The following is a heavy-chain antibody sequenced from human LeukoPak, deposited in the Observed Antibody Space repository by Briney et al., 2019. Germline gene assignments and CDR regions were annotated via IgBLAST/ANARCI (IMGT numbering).Heavy chain of an antibody. V-gene: IGHV1-2*02. J-gene: IGHJ4*02. Sequence: GASAKVSCKASGYTFTAYYMHWLRQAPGQGLEWMGWINPNSGGTNYAQKFQGRVTMSRDTSISTAYMELSGLRSDDTAMYFCARDSILGVIRYYFDYWGQGTLVTVSS. CDR3: ARDSILGVIRYYFDY. D-gene: IGHD3-3*01. CDR2: INPNSGGT. CDR1: GYTFTAYY.